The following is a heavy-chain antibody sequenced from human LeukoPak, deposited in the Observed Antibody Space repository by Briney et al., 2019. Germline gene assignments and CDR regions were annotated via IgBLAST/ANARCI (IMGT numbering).Heavy chain of an antibody. CDR1: GGTFSSYA. V-gene: IGHV1-69*01. CDR3: ARDPLAYCGGDCYRLYAFDI. CDR2: MIPIFGTA. D-gene: IGHD2-21*01. Sequence: SVKVSCKASGGTFSSYAISWVRQAPGQGLEWMGGMIPIFGTANYAQKFQGRVTITADESTRTAYMELSSLRSEDTAVYYCARDPLAYCGGDCYRLYAFDIWGQGTMVTVSS. J-gene: IGHJ3*02.